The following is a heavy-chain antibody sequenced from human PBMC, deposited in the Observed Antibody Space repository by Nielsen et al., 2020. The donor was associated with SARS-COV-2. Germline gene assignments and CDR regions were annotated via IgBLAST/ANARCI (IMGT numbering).Heavy chain of an antibody. CDR1: GGTFSSYA. Sequence: KVSCKASGGTFSSYAISWVRQMPGKGLEWMGIIYPGDSDTRYSPSFQGQVTISADKSISTAYLQWSSLKASDTAMYYCARMGDLGPFYGMDVWGQGTTVTVSS. CDR2: IYPGDSDT. J-gene: IGHJ6*02. V-gene: IGHV5-51*01. D-gene: IGHD3-16*01. CDR3: ARMGDLGPFYGMDV.